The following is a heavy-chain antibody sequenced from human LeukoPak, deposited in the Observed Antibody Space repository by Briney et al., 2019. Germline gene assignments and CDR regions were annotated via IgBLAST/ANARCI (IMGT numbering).Heavy chain of an antibody. V-gene: IGHV4-34*01. D-gene: IGHD3-10*01. CDR3: ARGFKVRGVHFDY. CDR2: INHSGST. J-gene: IGHJ4*02. CDR1: GESFSGYY. Sequence: NPSETLSLTCAVYGESFSGYYWSWIRQPPGKGLEWIGEINHSGSTNYNPSLKSRVTISVDTSKNQFSLKLSSVTAADTAVYYCARGFKVRGVHFDYWGQGTLVTVSS.